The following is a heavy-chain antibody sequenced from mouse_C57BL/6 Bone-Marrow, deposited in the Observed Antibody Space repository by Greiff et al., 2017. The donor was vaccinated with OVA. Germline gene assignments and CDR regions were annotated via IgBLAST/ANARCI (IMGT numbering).Heavy chain of an antibody. J-gene: IGHJ3*01. CDR3: TSPRLTPGPWFAY. CDR2: IDPETGGT. Sequence: QVQLQQSGAELVRPGASVTLSCKASGYTFTDYEMHWVKQTPVHGLEWIGAIDPETGGTAYNQKFKGTAILTAAKSSSTAYLELRSLTTEESAVYYCTSPRLTPGPWFAYWDQGTLVTVSA. D-gene: IGHD1-3*01. V-gene: IGHV1-15*01. CDR1: GYTFTDYE.